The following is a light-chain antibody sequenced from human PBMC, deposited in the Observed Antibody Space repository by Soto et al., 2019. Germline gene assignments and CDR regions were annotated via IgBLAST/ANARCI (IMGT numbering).Light chain of an antibody. V-gene: IGLV1-44*01. CDR1: RSNVGRNS. Sequence: QAVVTQPPSASQTPGQRVTISCSGSRSNVGRNSVSWYQHVPGTAPKLLIYSHDQRPSGVPDRISASRSGTAASLAISGLRSEDEAFYSCAAWDDSLNAWVFGGGTKLTVL. CDR2: SHD. J-gene: IGLJ3*02. CDR3: AAWDDSLNAWV.